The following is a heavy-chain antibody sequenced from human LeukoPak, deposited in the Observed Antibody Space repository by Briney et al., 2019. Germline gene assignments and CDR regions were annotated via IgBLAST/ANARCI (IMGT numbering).Heavy chain of an antibody. V-gene: IGHV3-23*01. D-gene: IGHD7-27*01. CDR2: ITGSSWT. Sequence: WGSLRLSCEASGFPFGTYGMTWVRQAPGKGLEWVSGITGSSWTYYADSVRGRFTISRDNSKNTLHLQMNNLTADDTAIYYCARELVSLGTGYFDLWGRGTLVTVSS. J-gene: IGHJ2*01. CDR3: ARELVSLGTGYFDL. CDR1: GFPFGTYG.